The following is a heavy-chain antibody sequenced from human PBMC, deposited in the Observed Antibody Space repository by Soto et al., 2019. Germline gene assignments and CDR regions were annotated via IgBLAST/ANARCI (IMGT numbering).Heavy chain of an antibody. D-gene: IGHD5-12*01. CDR2: IYYSGST. Sequence: SETLSLTCTVSGGSISSYYWSWIRQPPGKGLEWIGYIYYSGSTNYNPSLKSRVTISVDTSKNQFSLKLSSVTAADTAVYYCAREFGDGYNLGGFDPWGQGTLVTVSS. CDR3: AREFGDGYNLGGFDP. J-gene: IGHJ5*02. CDR1: GGSISSYY. V-gene: IGHV4-59*01.